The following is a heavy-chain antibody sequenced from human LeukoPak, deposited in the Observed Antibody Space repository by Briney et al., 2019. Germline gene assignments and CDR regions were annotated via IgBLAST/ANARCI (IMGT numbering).Heavy chain of an antibody. Sequence: ASVNVSCKGSGYNFISYYMHWVRQAPGQGIEWMGIINPSGGSTSYAQKFQDRVTMTRDTSTSTVYMELSSLKSEDTAVYYCAREDVVLVDAVRYYYYGMDVWGQGTTVTVSS. CDR1: GYNFISYY. CDR3: AREDVVLVDAVRYYYYGMDV. J-gene: IGHJ6*02. V-gene: IGHV1-46*01. D-gene: IGHD2-8*01. CDR2: INPSGGST.